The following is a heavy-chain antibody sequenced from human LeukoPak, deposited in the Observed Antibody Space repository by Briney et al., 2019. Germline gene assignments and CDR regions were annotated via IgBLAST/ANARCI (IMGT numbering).Heavy chain of an antibody. Sequence: SETLCLTCTVSGDSISSGDYYWSWIRQPAGKGLEWIGRISSSGSTNYNPSLKSRVTISVDTSKNQFSLKLSSVTAADTAVYFCARGLSGYSYGSYYYYYYMDVWGKGTTVTISS. CDR1: GDSISSGDYY. V-gene: IGHV4-61*02. CDR3: ARGLSGYSYGSYYYYYYMDV. D-gene: IGHD5-18*01. CDR2: ISSSGST. J-gene: IGHJ6*03.